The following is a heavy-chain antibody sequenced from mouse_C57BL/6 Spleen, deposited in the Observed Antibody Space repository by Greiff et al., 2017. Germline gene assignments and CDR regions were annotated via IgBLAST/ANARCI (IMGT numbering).Heavy chain of an antibody. CDR1: GYTFTDYN. Sequence: EVQLQQSGPELVKPGASVKIPCKASGYTFTDYNMDWVKQSHGTSLEWIGDINPNNGGTIYNQKFKGKATLTVDKSSSTAYMELRSLTSEDTAVYYCARRYYSNHWYFDVWGTGTTVTGAS. D-gene: IGHD2-5*01. CDR3: ARRYYSNHWYFDV. CDR2: INPNNGGT. J-gene: IGHJ1*03. V-gene: IGHV1-18*01.